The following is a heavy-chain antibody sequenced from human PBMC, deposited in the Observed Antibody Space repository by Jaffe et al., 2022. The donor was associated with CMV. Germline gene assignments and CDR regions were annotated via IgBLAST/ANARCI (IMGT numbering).Heavy chain of an antibody. D-gene: IGHD3-22*01. V-gene: IGHV1-69*01. CDR2: IIPIFGTA. CDR1: GGTFSSYA. J-gene: IGHJ3*02. CDR3: ARGSYYDSSGYYSTSDAFDI. Sequence: QVQLVQSGAEVKKPGSSVKVSCKASGGTFSSYAISWVRQAPGQGLEWMGGIIPIFGTANYAQKFQGRVTITADESTSTAYMELSSLRSEDTAVYYCARGSYYDSSGYYSTSDAFDIWGQGTMVTVSS.